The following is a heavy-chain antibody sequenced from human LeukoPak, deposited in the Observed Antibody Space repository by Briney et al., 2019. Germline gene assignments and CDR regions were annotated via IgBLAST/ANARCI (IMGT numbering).Heavy chain of an antibody. CDR3: TNWGDAWGLDF. D-gene: IGHD7-27*01. Sequence: GGSLRLSCAASGLDLRKLGMTWVRHARGRGLVWVASIRYDGSENFYVDSVKGRFTISRDNAKNSLYLQMNSLRAEDTAVYYCTNWGDAWGLDFWGQGILVSVSS. CDR2: IRYDGSEN. V-gene: IGHV3-7*01. CDR1: GLDLRKLG. J-gene: IGHJ4*02.